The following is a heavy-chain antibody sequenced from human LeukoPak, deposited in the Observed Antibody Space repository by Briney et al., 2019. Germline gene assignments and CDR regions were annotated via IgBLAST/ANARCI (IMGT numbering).Heavy chain of an antibody. CDR2: IYYSGST. Sequence: SETLSLTCTVSGGSISNSGHYWGWIRQPPGKGLEWIGGIYYSGSTYYNPSLKSRVTISVDTSKNQFSLKLSSVTAADTAVYYCASVIKTGVPATIDYWGQGTPVTVSS. CDR3: ASVIKTGVPATIDY. V-gene: IGHV4-39*01. CDR1: GGSISNSGHY. D-gene: IGHD2-21*01. J-gene: IGHJ4*02.